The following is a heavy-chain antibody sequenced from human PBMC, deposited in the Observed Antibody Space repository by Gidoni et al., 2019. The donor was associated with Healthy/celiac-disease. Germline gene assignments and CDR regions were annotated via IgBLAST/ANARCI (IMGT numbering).Heavy chain of an antibody. CDR2: IYYSGST. J-gene: IGHJ4*02. D-gene: IGHD1-26*01. CDR3: ARQFRVGALDY. Sequence: QLQLQESGPGLVKPSETLSLTCTVSGGSISSSSYYWGWIRQPPGKGLEWIGSIYYSGSTYYNPSLKSRVTISVDTSKNQFSLKLSSVTAADTAVYYCARQFRVGALDYWGQGTLVTVSS. V-gene: IGHV4-39*01. CDR1: GGSISSSSYY.